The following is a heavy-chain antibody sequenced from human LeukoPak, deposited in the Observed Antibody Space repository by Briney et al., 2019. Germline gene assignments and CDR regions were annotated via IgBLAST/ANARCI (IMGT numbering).Heavy chain of an antibody. Sequence: GGSLRLSCAASGFTFSSYAMHWVRQAPGKGLEWVADISDDGINNNYADSVKGRFTISRDNSKNTLYLQMDSLRIEDTAVYYCARGGDCSSITCLFGFWGQGTLVTVSS. D-gene: IGHD2-2*01. V-gene: IGHV3-30-3*01. CDR2: ISDDGINN. CDR1: GFTFSSYA. J-gene: IGHJ4*02. CDR3: ARGGDCSSITCLFGF.